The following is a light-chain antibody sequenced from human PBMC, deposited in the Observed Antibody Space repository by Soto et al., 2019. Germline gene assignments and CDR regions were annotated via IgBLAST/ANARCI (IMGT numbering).Light chain of an antibody. CDR1: QSIRNQ. CDR3: QQSYSSPPT. V-gene: IGKV1-39*01. CDR2: AAY. Sequence: ASQSIRNQFNWHQQTPRKPPKLMIFAAYSSKSRPASSFSGSTSGADFPPTISRLQPEDFANYYCQQSYSSPPTFGQGTKVDI. J-gene: IGKJ1*01.